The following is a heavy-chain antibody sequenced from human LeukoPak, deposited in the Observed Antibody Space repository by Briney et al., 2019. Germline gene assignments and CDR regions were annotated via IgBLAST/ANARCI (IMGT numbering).Heavy chain of an antibody. CDR1: GFTFSSYS. Sequence: GGSLRLSCAASGFTFSSYSMNWVRQAPGKGLEWVSYISSSSSYIYYADSVKGRFTISRDNAKNSLYLQMNSLRAEDTAVYYCARGPEGDYYDSSGTDYWGQGTLVTVSS. CDR2: ISSSSSYI. CDR3: ARGPEGDYYDSSGTDY. V-gene: IGHV3-21*05. D-gene: IGHD3-22*01. J-gene: IGHJ4*02.